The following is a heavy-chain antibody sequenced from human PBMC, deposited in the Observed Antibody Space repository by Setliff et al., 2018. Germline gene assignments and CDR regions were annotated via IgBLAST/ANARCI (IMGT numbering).Heavy chain of an antibody. CDR2: IHNNGRI. D-gene: IGHD3-9*01. Sequence: PSETLSLTCSVSGASINRDYWNWIRQPPGKGLEWFGYIHNNGRIKYNPALKSRVTISLDTSKNQFSLNLNSATAADTAVYYCARHALSFDSAWDVWGKGTTVTVSS. CDR1: GASINRDY. CDR3: ARHALSFDSAWDV. V-gene: IGHV4-59*08. J-gene: IGHJ6*04.